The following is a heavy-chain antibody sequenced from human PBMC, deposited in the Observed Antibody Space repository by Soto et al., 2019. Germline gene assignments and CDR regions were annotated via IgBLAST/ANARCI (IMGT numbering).Heavy chain of an antibody. D-gene: IGHD5-12*01. CDR1: GDSVSSNSAA. CDR2: TYYRSKWYN. J-gene: IGHJ6*02. CDR3: ARYVDIVATVPGYYYYGMDV. V-gene: IGHV6-1*01. Sequence: PSQTLSLTCAISGDSVSSNSAAWNWIRQSPSRGLEWLGRTYYRSKWYNDYAVSVKSRITINPDTSKNQFSLQLNSVTPEDTAVYYCARYVDIVATVPGYYYYGMDVWGQGTTVTV.